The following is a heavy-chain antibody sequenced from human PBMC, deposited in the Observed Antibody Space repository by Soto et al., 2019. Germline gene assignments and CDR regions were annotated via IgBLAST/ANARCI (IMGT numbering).Heavy chain of an antibody. V-gene: IGHV1-46*03. Sequence: ASVKVSCKASGYTFSNYYMNWVRHAPGQGLEWMGMINPRGGYTTYAEKFEGRVTISRETSTATVYMELTSLRSDDTAVYYCAKTRSAQWLLDYWGQGTQVTV. CDR3: AKTRSAQWLLDY. D-gene: IGHD6-19*01. CDR2: INPRGGYT. J-gene: IGHJ4*02. CDR1: GYTFSNYY.